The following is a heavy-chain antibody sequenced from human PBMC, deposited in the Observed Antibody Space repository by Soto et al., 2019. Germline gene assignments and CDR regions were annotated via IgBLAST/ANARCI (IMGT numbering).Heavy chain of an antibody. CDR1: GFTFSSYA. CDR2: ISGSGGST. V-gene: IGHV3-23*01. D-gene: IGHD6-6*01. Sequence: HPGGSLRLSCAASGFTFSSYAMSWVRQAPGKGLEWVSAISGSGGSTYYADSVKGRFTIARDNSKNTLYLQMNSLRAEDTALYYCAKEPGNVAARPRWFDPWGQGTLVTVSS. J-gene: IGHJ5*02. CDR3: AKEPGNVAARPRWFDP.